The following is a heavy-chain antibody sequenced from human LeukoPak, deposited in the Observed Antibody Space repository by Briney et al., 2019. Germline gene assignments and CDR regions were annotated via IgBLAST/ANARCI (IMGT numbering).Heavy chain of an antibody. CDR3: ARLLMVRGVISHMDV. J-gene: IGHJ6*03. D-gene: IGHD3-10*01. CDR1: GFTFSDYY. Sequence: PGGSLRLSCAASGFTFSDYYMSWIRQAPGKGLEWVSYISSSDSTIHSADSVKGRFTISRDNAKNSLYLQMNSLRAEDTAVYYCARLLMVRGVISHMDVWGKGTTVTVSS. CDR2: ISSSDSTI. V-gene: IGHV3-11*04.